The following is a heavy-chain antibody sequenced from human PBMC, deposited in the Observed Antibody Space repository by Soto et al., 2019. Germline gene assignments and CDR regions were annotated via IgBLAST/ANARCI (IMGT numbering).Heavy chain of an antibody. Sequence: GGSLRLSCAASGFTCTRYSMNWVRQAPGKGLEWVSSISSTTNYIYYGDSMKGRFTISRDNAKNSLYLEMNSLRAEDTAVYYCARESEDLTPNFDYWGQGTLVTVSS. CDR1: GFTCTRYS. J-gene: IGHJ4*02. V-gene: IGHV3-21*06. CDR2: ISSTTNYI. CDR3: ARESEDLTPNFDY.